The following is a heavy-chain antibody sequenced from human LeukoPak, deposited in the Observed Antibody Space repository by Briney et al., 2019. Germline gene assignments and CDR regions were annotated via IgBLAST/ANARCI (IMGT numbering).Heavy chain of an antibody. CDR3: ARDLGENWFDP. J-gene: IGHJ5*02. Sequence: SETLSLTCTVSGGSISSYYWSWIRQPPGKGLEWIGYIYYSGSTNYNPSLKSRVTISVDTSKNQFSLKLSSATAADTAVYYCARDLGENWFDPWGQGTLVTVSS. CDR1: GGSISSYY. CDR2: IYYSGST. D-gene: IGHD2-21*01. V-gene: IGHV4-59*01.